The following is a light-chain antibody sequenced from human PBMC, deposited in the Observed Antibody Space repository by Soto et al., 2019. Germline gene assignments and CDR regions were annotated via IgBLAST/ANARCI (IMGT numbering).Light chain of an antibody. V-gene: IGKV3-20*01. CDR3: QLYGSSPRT. CDR2: GAS. J-gene: IGKJ1*01. Sequence: EIVWTQSPGTLSLSPGERATLSCRASQSVSSSYLAWYQQEPGQAPRLLIYGASSRATGIPDRFSGSGSGTDFTLTISRLEPEDFAVYYCQLYGSSPRTFGQGTKVEIK. CDR1: QSVSSSY.